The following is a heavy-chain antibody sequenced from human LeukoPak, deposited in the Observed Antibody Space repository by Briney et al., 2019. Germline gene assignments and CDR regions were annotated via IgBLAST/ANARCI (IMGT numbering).Heavy chain of an antibody. D-gene: IGHD4-23*01. CDR2: ISGSGGST. V-gene: IGHV3-23*01. Sequence: GGSLRLSCAASGFTLSSYGMNWVRQAPGKGLEWVSGISGSGGSTYYADSVKGRFTISRDNSKNTLYLQMNSLRAEDTAVYYCATDYGANSGGFDYWGQGTLVTVSS. CDR1: GFTLSSYG. CDR3: ATDYGANSGGFDY. J-gene: IGHJ4*02.